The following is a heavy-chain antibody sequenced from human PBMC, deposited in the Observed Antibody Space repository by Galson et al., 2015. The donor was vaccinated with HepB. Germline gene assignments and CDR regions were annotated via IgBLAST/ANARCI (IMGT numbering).Heavy chain of an antibody. V-gene: IGHV3-11*06. J-gene: IGHJ3*01. D-gene: IGHD2-2*02. CDR3: ARDPRYCDSDNCYNNAFDF. Sequence: SLRLSCAASGFTFSDYYMSWIRQAPGKGLEWVSYISSRTGNTNYADSVKGRFTISRDNAKNSLYLQMDSLRAEDTAVYYCARDPRYCDSDNCYNNAFDFWGQGTMVSVSS. CDR2: ISSRTGNT. CDR1: GFTFSDYY.